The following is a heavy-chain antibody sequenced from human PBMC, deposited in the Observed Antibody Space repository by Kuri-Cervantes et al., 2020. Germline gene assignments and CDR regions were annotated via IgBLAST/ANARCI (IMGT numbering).Heavy chain of an antibody. CDR3: AKDIGPVGTEFYDY. CDR1: GFTFSSYS. J-gene: IGHJ4*02. Sequence: LSLTCAASGFTFSSYSMNWVRQAPGKGLEWVSYISSSSSTIYYADSVKGRFTISRDNAKNSLYLQMNSLRAEDTALYYCAKDIGPVGTEFYDYWGQGTLVTDSS. CDR2: ISSSSSTI. V-gene: IGHV3-48*01. D-gene: IGHD6-13*01.